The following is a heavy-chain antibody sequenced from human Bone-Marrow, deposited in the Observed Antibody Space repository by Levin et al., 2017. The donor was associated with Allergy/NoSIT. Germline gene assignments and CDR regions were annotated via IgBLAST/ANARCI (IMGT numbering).Heavy chain of an antibody. J-gene: IGHJ4*02. CDR2: VNHSGTT. CDR3: AGGGYLDY. Sequence: SETLSLTCTLYGASFSNYYFSWIRQTPGKGLEWIGEVNHSGTTNYNPSLKRRVTISVDTSKNQISLRLSSVTAAATAVYYCAGGGYLDYWGQGTLVTVSS. CDR1: GASFSNYY. V-gene: IGHV4-34*01.